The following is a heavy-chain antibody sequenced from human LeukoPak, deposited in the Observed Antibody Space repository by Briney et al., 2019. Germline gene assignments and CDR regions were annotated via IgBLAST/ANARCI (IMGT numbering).Heavy chain of an antibody. CDR2: ICPGDSDT. D-gene: IGHD4-23*01. CDR3: ARHTTVGGSLRFDY. V-gene: IGHV5-51*01. Sequence: GESLKISCKGSGYGFSSYWIGWVRQMPGKGLEYMGIICPGDSDTRYSQSFQGQVTISADKPITTAYLQWSSRKASDTAMYYCARHTTVGGSLRFDYWGQGTLVSVSS. CDR1: GYGFSSYW. J-gene: IGHJ4*02.